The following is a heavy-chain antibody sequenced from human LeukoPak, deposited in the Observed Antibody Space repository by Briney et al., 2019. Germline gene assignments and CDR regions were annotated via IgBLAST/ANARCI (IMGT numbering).Heavy chain of an antibody. CDR2: INHSGST. CDR3: ASTPLYGSGSYYGEYYFDY. CDR1: GGSFSGYY. V-gene: IGHV4-34*01. J-gene: IGHJ4*02. Sequence: ETLSLTCAVYGGSFSGYYWSWIRQPPGKGLEWIGEINHSGSTNYNPSLKSRVTISVDTSKNQFSLKLSSVTAADTAVYYCASTPLYGSGSYYGEYYFDYWGQGTLVTVSS. D-gene: IGHD3-10*01.